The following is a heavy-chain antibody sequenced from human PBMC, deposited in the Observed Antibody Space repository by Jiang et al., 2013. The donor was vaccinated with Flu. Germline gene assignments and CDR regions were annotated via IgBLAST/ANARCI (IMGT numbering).Heavy chain of an antibody. J-gene: IGHJ4*02. CDR2: IYYSGST. V-gene: IGHV4-59*01. D-gene: IGHD3-10*01. Sequence: LLKPSETLSLTCTVSGGSISSYYWSWIRQPPGKGLEWIGYIYYSGSTKYNPSLKSRVTISVDTSRNQFSLKLNSVTAADTAVYYCARGDYGSGSYYAYWGQGTLVTVSS. CDR3: ARGDYGSGSYYAY. CDR1: GGSISSYY.